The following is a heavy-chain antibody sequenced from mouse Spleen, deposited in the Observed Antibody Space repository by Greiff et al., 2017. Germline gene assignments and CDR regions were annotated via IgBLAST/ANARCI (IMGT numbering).Heavy chain of an antibody. CDR2: IHPNSGST. J-gene: IGHJ3*01. V-gene: IGHV1-64*01. CDR1: GYTFTSYW. CDR3: ARSSGYYEGTAAY. D-gene: IGHD2-3*01. Sequence: QVQLKESGAELVKPGASVKLSCKASGYTFTSYWMHWVKQRPGQGLEWIGMIHPNSGSTNYNEKFKSKATLTVDKSSSTAYMQLSSLTSEDSAVYYCARSSGYYEGTAAYWGQGTLVTVSA.